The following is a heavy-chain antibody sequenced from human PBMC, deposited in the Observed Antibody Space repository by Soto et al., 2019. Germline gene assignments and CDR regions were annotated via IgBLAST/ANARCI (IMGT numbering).Heavy chain of an antibody. J-gene: IGHJ6*03. D-gene: IGHD1-20*01. CDR1: GDSVSSNSAA. CDR3: ARDRITGTQKLYYYYYMDV. CDR2: TYYRSKWYN. V-gene: IGHV6-1*01. Sequence: SPTLSLTCAISGDSVSSNSAAWNWIRQSPSRGLEWLGRTYYRSKWYNDYAVSVKSRITINPDTSKNQFSLQLNSVTPEDTAVYYCARDRITGTQKLYYYYYMDVWGKGTTVTVSS.